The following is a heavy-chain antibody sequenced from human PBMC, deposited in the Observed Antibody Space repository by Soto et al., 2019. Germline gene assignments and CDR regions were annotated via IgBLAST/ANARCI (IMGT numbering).Heavy chain of an antibody. CDR2: IYYSGST. D-gene: IGHD3-10*01. J-gene: IGHJ3*02. CDR1: GGSISSYY. V-gene: IGHV4-59*01. Sequence: SETLSLTCTVSGGSISSYYWSWIRQPPGKGLEWIGYIYYSGSTNYNPSLKSRVTISVDTSKNQFSLKLSSVTAADTAVYYCASRVPPDYYGSGSYYPDAFDIWGQGTMVTVSS. CDR3: ASRVPPDYYGSGSYYPDAFDI.